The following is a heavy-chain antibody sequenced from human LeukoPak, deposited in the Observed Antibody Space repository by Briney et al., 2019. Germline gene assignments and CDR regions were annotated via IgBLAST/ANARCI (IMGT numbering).Heavy chain of an antibody. CDR1: GYTFTGSY. CDR2: INPNSGGT. J-gene: IGHJ4*02. Sequence: ASVKVSCKASGYTFTGSYMHWVRQAPGQGLEWMGWINPNSGGTNYAQKFQGRVTMTRDTSISTAYMELSRLRSDDTAVFYCARGSGGSYRPVDYWGQGTLVTVSS. CDR3: ARGSGGSYRPVDY. V-gene: IGHV1-2*02. D-gene: IGHD1-26*01.